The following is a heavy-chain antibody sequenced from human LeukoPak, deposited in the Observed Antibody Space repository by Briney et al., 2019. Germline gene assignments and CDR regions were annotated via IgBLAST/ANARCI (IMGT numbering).Heavy chain of an antibody. D-gene: IGHD2-2*01. Sequence: PSETLSLTCTVSGGSISSYYWSWIRQPPGKGLEWIGYIYYSGSTNYNPSLKSRVTISVDTSKNQFSLKLSSVTAADTAVYYCARSSRTLNYGMDVWGQGTTVTVSS. CDR2: IYYSGST. J-gene: IGHJ6*02. V-gene: IGHV4-59*01. CDR3: ARSSRTLNYGMDV. CDR1: GGSISSYY.